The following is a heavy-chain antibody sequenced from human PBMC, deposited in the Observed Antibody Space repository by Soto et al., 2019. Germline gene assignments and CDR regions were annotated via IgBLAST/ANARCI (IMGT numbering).Heavy chain of an antibody. D-gene: IGHD3-3*01. J-gene: IGHJ4*02. CDR3: AHRVLRAVFGLVTTTAIYFDF. CDR2: IYWDDDK. Sequence: QITLNESGPTVVKPTETLTLTCTFSGFSLTTSGVGVGWVRQSPGKAPEWLAFIYWDDDKRYSTSLKSRLTIHKDTSKNQVVLTMANVDPADTATYYCAHRVLRAVFGLVTTTAIYFDFWGQGTPVVVSS. V-gene: IGHV2-5*02. CDR1: GFSLTTSGVG.